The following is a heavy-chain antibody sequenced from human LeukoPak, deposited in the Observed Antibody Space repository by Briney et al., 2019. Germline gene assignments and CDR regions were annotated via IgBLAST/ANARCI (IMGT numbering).Heavy chain of an antibody. CDR2: IGGSNGIT. V-gene: IGHV3-23*01. J-gene: IGHJ5*02. CDR1: RFTFNSYA. Sequence: GGSLRLSCAASRFTFNSYAMSWVRQAPGKGLEWVSVIGGSNGITFYVGSVKGRFTISRDNSKSTLYLQMNSLGAEDTAVYYCAKDQYSSGWYNWFDPWGQGTLVTVSS. D-gene: IGHD6-19*01. CDR3: AKDQYSSGWYNWFDP.